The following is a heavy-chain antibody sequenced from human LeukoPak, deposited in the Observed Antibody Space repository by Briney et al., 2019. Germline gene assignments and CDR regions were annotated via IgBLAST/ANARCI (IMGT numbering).Heavy chain of an antibody. V-gene: IGHV3-11*01. Sequence: GGSLRLSCAASGFTFSSYAMSWIRQAPGKGLEWVSYISSSGSTIYYADSVKGRFTISRDNAKNSLYLQMNSLRAEDTAVYYCARANHYGDSHTGYYYGMDVWGQGTTVTVSS. J-gene: IGHJ6*02. CDR3: ARANHYGDSHTGYYYGMDV. CDR1: GFTFSSYA. CDR2: ISSSGSTI. D-gene: IGHD4-17*01.